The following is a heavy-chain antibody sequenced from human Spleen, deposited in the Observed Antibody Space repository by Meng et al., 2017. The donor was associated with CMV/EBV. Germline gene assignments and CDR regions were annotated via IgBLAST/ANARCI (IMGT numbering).Heavy chain of an antibody. D-gene: IGHD3-3*01. V-gene: IGHV3-7*01. CDR3: ARSLLITIFGVVTAVEGMDV. CDR2: IKEDGGEI. J-gene: IGHJ6*02. Sequence: GESLKISCAASGFTFESHWMSWVRQAPGKGLEWVADIKEDGGEIHYVHFVKGRFTISRDNAKNSLYLQMNSLRAEDTAVYYCARSLLITIFGVVTAVEGMDVWGQGTTVTVSS. CDR1: GFTFESHW.